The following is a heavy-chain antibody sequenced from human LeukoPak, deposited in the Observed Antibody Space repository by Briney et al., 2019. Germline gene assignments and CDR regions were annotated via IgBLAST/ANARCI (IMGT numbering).Heavy chain of an antibody. CDR3: AKVRSSGYDYMDAFDF. CDR2: ISGSGGST. D-gene: IGHD3-22*01. J-gene: IGHJ3*01. CDR1: GFTLNNYG. V-gene: IGHV3-23*01. Sequence: PGGSLRLSCAASGFTLNNYGMNWVRQAPGKGLEWVSGISGSGGSTYYADSVKGRFTISRDNSKNTLYLQMNSLRAEDTAVFYCAKVRSSGYDYMDAFDFWGQGTMVTVSS.